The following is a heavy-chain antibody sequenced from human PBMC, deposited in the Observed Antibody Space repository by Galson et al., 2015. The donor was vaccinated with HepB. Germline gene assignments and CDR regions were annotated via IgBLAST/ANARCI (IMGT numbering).Heavy chain of an antibody. CDR3: ARDGVGATRWEFDY. V-gene: IGHV1-69*13. J-gene: IGHJ4*02. CDR1: GGTFSSYA. Sequence: SVKVSCKASGGTFSSYATSWVRQAPGQGLEWMGGIIPIFGTANYAQKFQGRVTITADESTSTAYMELSSLRSEDTAVYYCARDGVGATRWEFDYWGQGTLVTVSS. CDR2: IIPIFGTA. D-gene: IGHD1-26*01.